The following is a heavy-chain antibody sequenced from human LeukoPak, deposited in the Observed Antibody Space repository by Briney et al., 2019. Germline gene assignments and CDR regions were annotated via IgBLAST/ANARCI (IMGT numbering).Heavy chain of an antibody. D-gene: IGHD6-13*01. V-gene: IGHV4-4*07. CDR3: ARSGIAAAGHFDY. Sequence: SETLSLTRTVSGGSISSYYWSWIRQPAGKGLEWIGRIYTSGSTNYNPSLRSRVTISVDKSKNQFSLKLSSVTAADTAVYYCARSGIAAAGHFDYWGQGTLVTVSS. CDR1: GGSISSYY. J-gene: IGHJ4*02. CDR2: IYTSGST.